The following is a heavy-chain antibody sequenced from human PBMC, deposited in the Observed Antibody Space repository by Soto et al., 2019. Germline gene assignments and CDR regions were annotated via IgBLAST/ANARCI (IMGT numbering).Heavy chain of an antibody. Sequence: GGSLRLSCAASGFTFSSYAMSWVRQAPGKGLEWVSAISGSGGSTYYADSVKGRFTISRDNSKNTLYLQMNSLRAEDTAVYYCAKDTIFGVVITVTEFDYWGQGTLVTVSS. V-gene: IGHV3-23*01. CDR2: ISGSGGST. CDR3: AKDTIFGVVITVTEFDY. J-gene: IGHJ4*02. D-gene: IGHD3-3*01. CDR1: GFTFSSYA.